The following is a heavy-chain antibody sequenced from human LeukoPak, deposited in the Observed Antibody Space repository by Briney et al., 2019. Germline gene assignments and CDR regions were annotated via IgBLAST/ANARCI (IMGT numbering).Heavy chain of an antibody. D-gene: IGHD3-10*01. J-gene: IGHJ4*02. CDR3: ARDSTYYYDSGSSGPHYFDN. CDR1: GFTFSNYA. Sequence: PGGSLRPSCSASGFTFSNYAIHWVRQAPGKGLEWVSIISSGGVYEYYADSVKGRFTISRENSKNTLYLQLNSLRPEDTAVYYCARDSTYYYDSGSSGPHYFDNWGQGTLVTVSS. CDR2: ISSGGVYE. V-gene: IGHV3-30-3*01.